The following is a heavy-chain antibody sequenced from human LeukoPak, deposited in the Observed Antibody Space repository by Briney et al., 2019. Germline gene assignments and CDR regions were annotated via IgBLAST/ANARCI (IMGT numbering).Heavy chain of an antibody. CDR1: GGTFSSYA. J-gene: IGHJ3*02. Sequence: SVKVSCKASGGTFSSYAISWVRQAPGQGLEWMGGIIPIFGTANYAQKFQGRVTITTDESTSTAYMEPRSLRSDDTAVYYCATSSLGYCSSTSCYNDAFDIWGQGTMVTVSS. V-gene: IGHV1-69*05. CDR2: IIPIFGTA. D-gene: IGHD2-2*02. CDR3: ATSSLGYCSSTSCYNDAFDI.